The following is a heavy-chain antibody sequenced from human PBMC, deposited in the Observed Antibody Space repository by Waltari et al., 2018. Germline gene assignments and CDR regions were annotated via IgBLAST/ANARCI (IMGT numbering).Heavy chain of an antibody. CDR2: IIPFLGIT. V-gene: IGHV1-69*04. CDR3: ASPTGERGYTDAFDI. Sequence: QVQLVQSGAEVKKPGSSVKVSCKASGGTFSSYAISWVRQAPGQGLEWMGGIIPFLGITNYSQKFQGIVTITADESTSTAYMELSSLRSEETAVYYCASPTGERGYTDAFDIWGQGTMVTVSS. D-gene: IGHD7-27*01. CDR1: GGTFSSYA. J-gene: IGHJ3*02.